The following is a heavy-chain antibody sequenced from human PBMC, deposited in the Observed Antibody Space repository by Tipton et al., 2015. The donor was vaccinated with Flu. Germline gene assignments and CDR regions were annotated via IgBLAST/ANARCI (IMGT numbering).Heavy chain of an antibody. CDR3: AREGRNSGGLDY. V-gene: IGHV4-4*07. J-gene: IGHJ4*02. CDR1: GGSLSGYY. D-gene: IGHD1-26*01. Sequence: TLSLTCNVSGGSLSGYYWSWIRQPAGKGLEWIGRIYTSGNTNYSPSLKSRVTMSVDTSKNKFSLKLSSVNAADTAVYFCAREGRNSGGLDYWGQGTLVTVSS. CDR2: IYTSGNT.